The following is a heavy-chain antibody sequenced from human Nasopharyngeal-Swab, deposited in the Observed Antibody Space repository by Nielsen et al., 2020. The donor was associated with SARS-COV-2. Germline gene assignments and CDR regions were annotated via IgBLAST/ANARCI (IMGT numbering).Heavy chain of an antibody. CDR2: INSDGSNT. D-gene: IGHD3-22*01. J-gene: IGHJ4*02. CDR1: GFTFSNAW. CDR3: GRGVSYDSSQD. Sequence: GGSLRLSCAASGFTFSNAWMSWVRQAPGKGLVWVSRINSDGSNTKYADSVKGRFTISRDNAKNTLYLQMNSLRAEDTAVYYCGRGVSYDSSQDWGQGTLVTVSS. V-gene: IGHV3-74*03.